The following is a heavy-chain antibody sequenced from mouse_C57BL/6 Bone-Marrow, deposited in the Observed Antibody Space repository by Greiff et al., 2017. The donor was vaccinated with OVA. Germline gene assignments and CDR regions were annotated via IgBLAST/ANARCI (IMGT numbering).Heavy chain of an antibody. CDR3: ARRRAYYCYADY. D-gene: IGHD1-1*01. J-gene: IGHJ3*01. V-gene: IGHV1-81*01. CDR2: IYPESGNT. CDR1: GYTFTSYG. Sequence: VQLQQSGPELARPGASVKLSCTASGYTFTSYGIDWVKQRTGQGLEWIGEIYPESGNTYYNEQFKGKATMTANKSSSTAYMVLRSLTSEDSAVYCSARRRAYYCYADYWGQGTLVTVSA.